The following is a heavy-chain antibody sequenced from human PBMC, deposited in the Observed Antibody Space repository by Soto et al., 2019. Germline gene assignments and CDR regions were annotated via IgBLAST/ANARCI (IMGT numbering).Heavy chain of an antibody. CDR1: GGSISSGGYY. J-gene: IGHJ3*02. CDR3: ARVWVGAPLGRAFDI. Sequence: QVQLQESGPGLVKPSQTLSLTCTVSGGSISSGGYYWSWIRQHPGKGLEWIGYIYYSGSTYYNPSLKSRVTISVDTSKNQFSLKLSSVTAADTAVYYYARVWVGAPLGRAFDIWGQGTMVTVSS. V-gene: IGHV4-31*03. D-gene: IGHD1-26*01. CDR2: IYYSGST.